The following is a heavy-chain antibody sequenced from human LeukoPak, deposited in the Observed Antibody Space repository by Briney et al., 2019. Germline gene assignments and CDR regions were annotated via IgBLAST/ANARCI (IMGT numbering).Heavy chain of an antibody. CDR1: GGSISSCY. D-gene: IGHD1-1*01. CDR3: ARDSWNDVTYYYYGMDV. V-gene: IGHV4-59*01. J-gene: IGHJ6*02. CDR2: IYYSGST. Sequence: SETLSLTCTVSGGSISSCYWSWIRQPPGKGLEWIGYIYYSGSTNYNPSLKSRVTISVDTSKNQFSLKLSSVTAADTAVYYCARDSWNDVTYYYYGMDVWGQGTTVTVSS.